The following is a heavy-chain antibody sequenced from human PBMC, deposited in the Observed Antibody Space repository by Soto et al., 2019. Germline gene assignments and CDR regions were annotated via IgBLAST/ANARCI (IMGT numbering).Heavy chain of an antibody. CDR2: INPNSGGT. CDR3: ARGIPLHYFVVVVAAAQDYYYGMDV. V-gene: IGHV1-2*02. J-gene: IGHJ6*02. D-gene: IGHD2-15*01. Sequence: ASVKVSCKASGYTFTGYYMHWVRQAPGQGLEWMGWINPNSGGTNYAQKFQGRVTMTRDTSISTAYMELSRLRSDDTAVYYCARGIPLHYFVVVVAAAQDYYYGMDVWGQGTTVTVSS. CDR1: GYTFTGYY.